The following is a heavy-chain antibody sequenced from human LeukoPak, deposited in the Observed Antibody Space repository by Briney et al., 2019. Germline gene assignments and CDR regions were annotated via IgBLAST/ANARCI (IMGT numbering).Heavy chain of an antibody. V-gene: IGHV4-39*01. CDR1: GGSISSGGYY. CDR3: AKQRRDGYNYFDY. CDR2: IYYSEST. J-gene: IGHJ4*02. D-gene: IGHD5-24*01. Sequence: SETLSLTCTVSGGSISSGGYYWSWIRQHPGKGLEWIGNIYYSESTYYNPSLKSRVTISVDTSKNQFSLKLSSVTAADTAVYYCAKQRRDGYNYFDYWGQGTLVTVSS.